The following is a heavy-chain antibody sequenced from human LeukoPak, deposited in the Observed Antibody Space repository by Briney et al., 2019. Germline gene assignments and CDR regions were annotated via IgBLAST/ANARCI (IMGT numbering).Heavy chain of an antibody. V-gene: IGHV3-9*01. D-gene: IGHD3-22*01. CDR2: ISWNSGSI. CDR1: GFTFDDYA. CDR3: TRDLTGHYSIDY. J-gene: IGHJ4*02. Sequence: GGSLRLSCAASGFTFDDYAMHWVRQAPGKGLEWVSGISWNSGSIGYADSVKGRFTISRDNSKNTLYLQVNSLRPDDTAVYYCTRDLTGHYSIDYWGQGTLVTVSS.